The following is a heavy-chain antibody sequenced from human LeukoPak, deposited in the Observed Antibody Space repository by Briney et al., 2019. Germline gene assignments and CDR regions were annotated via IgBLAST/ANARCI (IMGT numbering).Heavy chain of an antibody. D-gene: IGHD1-1*01. V-gene: IGHV3-23*01. J-gene: IGHJ4*02. CDR2: ISGSGGST. CDR1: GGTFSSYA. CDR3: ANANQGYRYFDY. Sequence: SCKASGGTFSSYAMSWVRQAPGKGLEWVSAISGSGGSTYYADSVKGRFTISRDNSKNTLYLQMNSLRAEDTAVYYCANANQGYRYFDYWGQGTLVTVSS.